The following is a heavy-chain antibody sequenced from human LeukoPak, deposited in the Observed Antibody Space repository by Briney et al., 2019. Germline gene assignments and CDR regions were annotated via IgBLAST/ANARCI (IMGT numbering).Heavy chain of an antibody. CDR2: INPNSGGT. D-gene: IGHD2-21*01. V-gene: IGHV1-2*02. CDR3: ARADRLHGGPYLIGP. J-gene: IGHJ5*02. CDR1: GYSFADYY. Sequence: ASVKVSCKTSGYSFADYYVHWVRQAPGQGLEWMGWINPNSGGTSSAQKFQGRVTMTRDTSITTVYMEMSWLTSDDTAIYYCARADRLHGGPYLIGPWGQGILVTVSS.